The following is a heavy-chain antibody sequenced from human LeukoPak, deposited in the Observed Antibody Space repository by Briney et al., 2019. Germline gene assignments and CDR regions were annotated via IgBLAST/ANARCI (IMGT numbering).Heavy chain of an antibody. Sequence: ASVKVSCKASGGTFSSYAISWVRQAPGQGLEWMGGIIPIFGTASYAQKFQGRVTITADESTSTAYMELSSLRSEDTAVCYCARSAWFGDYFDYWGQGTLVTVSS. V-gene: IGHV1-69*13. CDR1: GGTFSSYA. CDR3: ARSAWFGDYFDY. D-gene: IGHD3-10*01. CDR2: IIPIFGTA. J-gene: IGHJ4*02.